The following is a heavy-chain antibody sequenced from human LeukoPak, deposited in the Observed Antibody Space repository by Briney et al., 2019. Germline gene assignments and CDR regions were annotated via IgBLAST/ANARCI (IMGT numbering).Heavy chain of an antibody. CDR2: ISHNAHFK. V-gene: IGHV3-30*04. CDR1: GFNFSTFA. Sequence: PGGSLRLSCAASGFNFSTFALHWVRQAPGKGLEWVALISHNAHFKYYADSMKGRFTVSRDTSKNMLHLHMDSLRTEETALYYCAREMRLPHNEILIDRRAFDIWGQGTMVTVSS. CDR3: AREMRLPHNEILIDRRAFDI. J-gene: IGHJ3*02. D-gene: IGHD3-9*01.